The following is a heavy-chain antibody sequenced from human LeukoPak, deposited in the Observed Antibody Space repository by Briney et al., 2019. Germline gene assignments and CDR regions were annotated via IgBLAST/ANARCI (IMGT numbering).Heavy chain of an antibody. CDR1: GGSISSRSYY. D-gene: IGHD1-26*01. J-gene: IGHJ2*01. V-gene: IGHV4-39*07. CDR3: AREWAIIVGATVYFDL. CDR2: IYYSGST. Sequence: PSETLSLTCTVSGGSISSRSYYWGWIRQPPGKGLEWIASIYYSGSTYYNPSLKSRVTISVDTSKNQFSLKLSSVTAADTAVYYCAREWAIIVGATVYFDLWGRGTLVTVSS.